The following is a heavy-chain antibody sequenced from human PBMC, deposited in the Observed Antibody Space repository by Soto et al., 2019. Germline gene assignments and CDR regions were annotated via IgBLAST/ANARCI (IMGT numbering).Heavy chain of an antibody. J-gene: IGHJ6*02. CDR1: GFTFSSYA. CDR2: ISGTGSPT. D-gene: IGHD3-22*01. Sequence: GGSLRLSCAASGFTFSSYAMTWVRQAPGRGLEWVSAISGTGSPTYYADSVKGRFTISRDNSKNTLYLQMNSLRADDTAVYYYDRYTTDDTFIYYYGMDVWGQGTTVTVSS. V-gene: IGHV3-23*01. CDR3: DRYTTDDTFIYYYGMDV.